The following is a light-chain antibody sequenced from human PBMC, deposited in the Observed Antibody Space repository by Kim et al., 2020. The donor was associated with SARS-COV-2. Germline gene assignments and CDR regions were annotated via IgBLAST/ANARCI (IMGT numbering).Light chain of an antibody. CDR3: QQHYSLPLT. J-gene: IGKJ3*01. CDR1: QSILYSSNNKNY. CDR2: WAS. Sequence: ATIDCKSSQSILYSSNNKNYLAWYQQKPGQPPKLLIYWASTRESGVPDRFSGSGSGTDFTLTISSLQAEDVAVYYCQQHYSLPLTFGPGTKVDIK. V-gene: IGKV4-1*01.